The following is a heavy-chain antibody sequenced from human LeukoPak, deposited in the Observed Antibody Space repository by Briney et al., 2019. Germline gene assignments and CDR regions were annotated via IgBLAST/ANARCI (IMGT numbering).Heavy chain of an antibody. Sequence: TGGSLRLSCAASGFTFSSYEMNWVRQTPGKGLEWVSVIYSDGTTYYADSVKGRFTISRDNSKNTLYLQMNSLRAEDTAVYYCAKSGYNRFDYWGQGTLVTVSS. J-gene: IGHJ4*02. V-gene: IGHV3-23*01. CDR2: IYSDGTT. CDR3: AKSGYNRFDY. D-gene: IGHD5-24*01. CDR1: GFTFSSYE.